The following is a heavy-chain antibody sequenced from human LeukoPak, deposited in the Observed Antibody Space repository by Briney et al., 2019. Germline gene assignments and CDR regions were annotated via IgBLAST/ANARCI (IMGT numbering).Heavy chain of an antibody. CDR3: ARQGYYYMDV. V-gene: IGHV4-59*11. CDR1: GGSISSHY. CDR2: IYYSGST. Sequence: SETLSLTCTVSGGSISSHYWNWIRRPPGKGLEWIGYIYYSGSTKYNPSLKSRVTISVDTSKNQFSLKLSSVTAADTAVYYCARQGYYYMDVWGKGTTVTISS. J-gene: IGHJ6*03.